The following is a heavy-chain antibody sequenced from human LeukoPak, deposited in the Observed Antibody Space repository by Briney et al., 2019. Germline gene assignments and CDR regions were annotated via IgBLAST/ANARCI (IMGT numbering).Heavy chain of an antibody. J-gene: IGHJ6*02. V-gene: IGHV4-34*01. D-gene: IGHD3-9*01. CDR2: INHSGST. CDR3: ARSYYDILTGYPPWPYYYGMDV. CDR1: GGSFSGYY. Sequence: PSETLSLTCAVYGGSFSGYYWSWIRQPPGKGLEWIGEINHSGSTNYNPSLKSRVTISVDTSKNQFSLKLSSVTAADTAVYYCARSYYDILTGYPPWPYYYGMDVWGQGTTVTVSS.